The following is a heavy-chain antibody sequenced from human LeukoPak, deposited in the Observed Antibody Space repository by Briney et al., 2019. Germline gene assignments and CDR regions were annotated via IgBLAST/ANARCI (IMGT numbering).Heavy chain of an antibody. Sequence: AGGSLRLSCAASGFTFSSYAMHWVRQAPGKGLEWVAVISYDGSNKYYADSVKGRFTISRDNSKNTLYLQMNSLRAEDTAVYYCAKGGDLDYWGQGTLVTVSS. CDR2: ISYDGSNK. J-gene: IGHJ4*02. V-gene: IGHV3-30-3*01. CDR1: GFTFSSYA. CDR3: AKGGDLDY. D-gene: IGHD2-21*02.